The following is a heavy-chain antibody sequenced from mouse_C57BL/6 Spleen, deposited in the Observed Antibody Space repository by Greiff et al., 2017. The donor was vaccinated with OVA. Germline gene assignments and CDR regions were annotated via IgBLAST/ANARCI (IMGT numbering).Heavy chain of an antibody. D-gene: IGHD2-5*01. CDR1: GYAFSSYW. CDR2: IYPGDGDT. V-gene: IGHV1-80*01. Sequence: QVHVKQSGAELVKPGASVKISCKASGYAFSSYWMNWVKQRPGKGLEWIGQIYPGDGDTNYNGKFKGKATLTADKSSSTAYMQLSSLTSEDSAVYFCARRGYSNYLGAMDYWGQGTSVTVSS. CDR3: ARRGYSNYLGAMDY. J-gene: IGHJ4*01.